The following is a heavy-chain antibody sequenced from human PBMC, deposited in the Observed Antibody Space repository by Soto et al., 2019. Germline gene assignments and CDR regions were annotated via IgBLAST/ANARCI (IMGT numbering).Heavy chain of an antibody. J-gene: IGHJ2*01. Sequence: QVQLVQSGAEVKKPGSSVKVSCKASGGTFSSYTISWVRQAPGQGLEWMGRIIPILGIANYAQKFQGRVTITADKSTITAYMELSSLRSEDTAVYYCARDRDYYDSSGGGWWYFDLWGRGTLVTVSS. D-gene: IGHD3-22*01. CDR3: ARDRDYYDSSGGGWWYFDL. V-gene: IGHV1-69*08. CDR1: GGTFSSYT. CDR2: IIPILGIA.